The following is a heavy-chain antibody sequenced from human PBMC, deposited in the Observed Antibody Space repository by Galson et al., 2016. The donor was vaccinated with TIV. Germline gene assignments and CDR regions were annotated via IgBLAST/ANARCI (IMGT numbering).Heavy chain of an antibody. CDR1: GYTLSEIA. Sequence: SVKVSCKVSGYTLSEIAMHWERQAPGEGLEWVGGFDPEAGRTIYAQKFHGRVTVTEGTATDTAYMELNNLRSDDTAVYYCATVAWFPGLSLDSWGQGTLVIVSS. V-gene: IGHV1-24*01. CDR3: ATVAWFPGLSLDS. J-gene: IGHJ4*02. CDR2: FDPEAGRT. D-gene: IGHD3-22*01.